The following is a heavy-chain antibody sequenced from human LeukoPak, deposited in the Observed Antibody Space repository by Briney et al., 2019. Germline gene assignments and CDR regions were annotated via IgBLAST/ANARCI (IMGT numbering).Heavy chain of an antibody. D-gene: IGHD6-6*01. CDR2: IIPILGIA. V-gene: IGHV1-69*04. CDR1: GGTFSSYA. J-gene: IGHJ6*02. CDR3: ARAASSSPYYYYGMDV. Sequence: SVKVSCKASGGTFSSYAISWVRQAPGQGLEWMGRIIPILGIANYAQKFQGRVTITADKSTSTAYMELSSLRSEDTAVYYCARAASSSPYYYYGMDVWGQGTTVTVFS.